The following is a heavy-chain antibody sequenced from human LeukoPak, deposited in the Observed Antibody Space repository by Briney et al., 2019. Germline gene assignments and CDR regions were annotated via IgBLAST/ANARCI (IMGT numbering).Heavy chain of an antibody. D-gene: IGHD4-17*01. V-gene: IGHV5-51*01. Sequence: GESLKIACKASGYSFTTYWIGWVRQLPGKGLEWMGIIYPGDSDTRYSPSFQGQVTISADKSISTAYLQWSSLKASDTAVYYCARHFTVSSYYYYGLDIWGQGTTVTVSS. J-gene: IGHJ6*02. CDR1: GYSFTTYW. CDR3: ARHFTVSSYYYYGLDI. CDR2: IYPGDSDT.